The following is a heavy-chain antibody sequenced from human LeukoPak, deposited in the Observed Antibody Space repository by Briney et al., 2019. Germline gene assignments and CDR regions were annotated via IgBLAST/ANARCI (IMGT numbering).Heavy chain of an antibody. D-gene: IGHD3-22*01. CDR1: GGSISSYY. CDR3: ARVGYYDSSGYDYYYMDV. CDR2: IYYSGRT. Sequence: SETLSLTCTVSGGSISSYYWSWVRQPPGKGLEWIGYIYYSGRTNYKPSLKSRVTISVDTSKNQFSLKLSSVTAADTAVYYCARVGYYDSSGYDYYYMDVWGKGTTVTVSS. J-gene: IGHJ6*03. V-gene: IGHV4-59*01.